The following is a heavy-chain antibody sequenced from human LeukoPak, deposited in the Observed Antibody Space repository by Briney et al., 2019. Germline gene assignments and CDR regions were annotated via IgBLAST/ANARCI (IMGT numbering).Heavy chain of an antibody. CDR3: AKSDYYGSGEFDY. CDR2: IVGRGAST. CDR1: GFTFSNYA. J-gene: IGHJ4*02. D-gene: IGHD3-10*01. Sequence: QAGGSLRLSCAASGFTFSNYAMSWVRQAPGKGLEWVSVIVGRGASTHYADSVKGRFTISRDNSKNTLYLQMNSLRAEGTAVYYCAKSDYYGSGEFDYWGQGTLVTVSS. V-gene: IGHV3-23*01.